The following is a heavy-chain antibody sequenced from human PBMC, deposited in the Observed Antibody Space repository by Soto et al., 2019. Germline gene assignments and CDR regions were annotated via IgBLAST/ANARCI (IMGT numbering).Heavy chain of an antibody. Sequence: PGGSLRLSCAASGFTFSSYAMSWVRQAPGKGLEWVSAISGSGGSTYYADSVKGRFTISRDNSKNTLYLQMNSLRAEDTAVYHCAKDGAVAGTYYYYYYYGMDVWGQGTTVTVSS. CDR3: AKDGAVAGTYYYYYYYGMDV. V-gene: IGHV3-23*01. D-gene: IGHD6-19*01. CDR2: ISGSGGST. CDR1: GFTFSSYA. J-gene: IGHJ6*02.